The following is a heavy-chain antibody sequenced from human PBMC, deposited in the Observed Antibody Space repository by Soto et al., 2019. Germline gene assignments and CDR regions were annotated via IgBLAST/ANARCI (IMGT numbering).Heavy chain of an antibody. CDR1: GGSISSGDYY. Sequence: SETLSLTCTVSGGSISSGDYYWSWIRQPPGKGLEWIGYIYYSGSTYYNPSLKSRVTISVDTSKNQFSLKLSSVTAADTAVYYCARDLSRGSAIDYWGQGTLVTVSS. CDR3: ARDLSRGSAIDY. J-gene: IGHJ4*02. CDR2: IYYSGST. D-gene: IGHD2-2*01. V-gene: IGHV4-30-4*01.